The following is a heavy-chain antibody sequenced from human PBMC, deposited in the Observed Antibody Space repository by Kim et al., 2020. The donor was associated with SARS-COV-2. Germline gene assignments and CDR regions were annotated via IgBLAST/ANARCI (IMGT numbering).Heavy chain of an antibody. D-gene: IGHD2-8*01. Sequence: TNYNPALTRRGTISVDTSKNQFSLHLNSMTDADTAIYYCARGFRLYHKLDFWSQGTLVTVSS. CDR2: T. CDR3: ARGFRLYHKLDF. V-gene: IGHV4-34*01. J-gene: IGHJ4*02.